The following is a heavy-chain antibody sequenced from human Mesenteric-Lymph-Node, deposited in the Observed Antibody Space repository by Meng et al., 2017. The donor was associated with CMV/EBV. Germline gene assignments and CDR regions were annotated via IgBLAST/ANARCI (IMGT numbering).Heavy chain of an antibody. V-gene: IGHV3-23*01. CDR1: GFTFSNYA. Sequence: GGSLRLSCAASGFTFSNYAITWVRQGPGKGLEWVSGISGSGGGTYYADSVKGRFTISRDNSKNTLYLQMNSLRADDTAVYYCAKERDARYNYGLDVWGQGTTVTVSS. J-gene: IGHJ6*02. CDR2: ISGSGGGT. D-gene: IGHD5-24*01. CDR3: AKERDARYNYGLDV.